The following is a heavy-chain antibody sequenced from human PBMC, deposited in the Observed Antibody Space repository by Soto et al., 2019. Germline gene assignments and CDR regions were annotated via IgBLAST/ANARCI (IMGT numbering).Heavy chain of an antibody. J-gene: IGHJ4*02. D-gene: IGHD5-12*01. CDR3: AKGGTYHIGDFDY. V-gene: IGHV3-23*01. CDR1: GFTFNIYT. CDR2: IGARGSDT. Sequence: GGSLRLSCAASGFTFNIYTMSWVRKAPGKGLEWVSGIGARGSDTYFPDSVKGRFTISRDNAMDMVYLQMNSLRAEDTAVYFCAKGGTYHIGDFDYWGQGTLVTVSS.